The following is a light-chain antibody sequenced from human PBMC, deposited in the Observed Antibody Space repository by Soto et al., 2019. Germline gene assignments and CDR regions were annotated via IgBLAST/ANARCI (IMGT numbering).Light chain of an antibody. CDR2: LGP. Sequence: DIVMTQSPLSLPVTPEEPASISCRSSQSLLHSNGYDYLDWYLQMPGQSPQPLIYLGPNRASGVPDRFSGGGSGTDFTLNISRVEAEVVGVDYCMQALQTRGTFGQGTNVEVE. CDR1: QSLLHSNGYDY. J-gene: IGKJ1*01. CDR3: MQALQTRGT. V-gene: IGKV2-28*01.